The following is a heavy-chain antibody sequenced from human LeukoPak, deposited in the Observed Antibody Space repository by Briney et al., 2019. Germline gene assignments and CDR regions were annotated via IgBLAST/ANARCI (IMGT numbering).Heavy chain of an antibody. CDR2: ISYDGSNK. J-gene: IGHJ4*02. D-gene: IGHD3-22*01. V-gene: IGHV3-30*18. CDR1: GFTFDDYS. Sequence: GGSLRLSCAASGFTFDDYSMHWVRQAPGKGLEWVAVISYDGSNKYYADSVKGRFTISRDNSKNTLYLQMNSLRAEDTAVYYCAKEAYITMIVVVTGLPGRDWGQGTLVTVSS. CDR3: AKEAYITMIVVVTGLPGRD.